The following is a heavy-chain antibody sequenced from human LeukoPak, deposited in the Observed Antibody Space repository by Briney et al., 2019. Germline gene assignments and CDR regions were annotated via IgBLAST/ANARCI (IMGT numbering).Heavy chain of an antibody. Sequence: GGSLRLSCAASGFTFSSYAMSWVRQAPGKGLEWVSAISGSGGSTYYADSVKGRFTISRDNSKNTLYLQMNSLRAEDTAVYYCAKDHAARYFALYYFDYWGQGTLVTVSS. D-gene: IGHD3-9*01. V-gene: IGHV3-23*01. J-gene: IGHJ4*02. CDR3: AKDHAARYFALYYFDY. CDR1: GFTFSSYA. CDR2: ISGSGGST.